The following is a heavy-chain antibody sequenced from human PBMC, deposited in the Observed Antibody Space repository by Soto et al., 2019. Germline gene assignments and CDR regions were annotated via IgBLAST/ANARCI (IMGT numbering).Heavy chain of an antibody. CDR2: ISGSGGST. CDR3: SIDRGRGGSSSAAFEI. V-gene: IGHV3-23*01. D-gene: IGHD6-6*01. CDR1: GFTFSSYA. Sequence: GGSLRLSCAASGFTFSSYAMSWVRQAPGKGLEWVSAISGSGGSTYYADSVKGRFTISRDNSKNTLYLQMNRLRAVDAAVDFCSIDRGRGGSSSAAFEIWGQGTMVTVSS. J-gene: IGHJ3*02.